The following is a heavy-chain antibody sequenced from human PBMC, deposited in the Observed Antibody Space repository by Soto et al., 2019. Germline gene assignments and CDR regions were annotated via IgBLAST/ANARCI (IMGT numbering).Heavy chain of an antibody. D-gene: IGHD2-8*02. CDR2: LSQTATAI. Sequence: QVQIVESGGGWVKPGGSLRLSCAASGFTFSAYYMGWVRLAPGRGLEWGAYLSQTATAIHYADSVRGRFTISRDNAANSVYLHMSNLRAEDTDMYYCASWSSDFDYWGQGTRVTVSP. CDR3: ASWSSDFDY. J-gene: IGHJ4*02. V-gene: IGHV3-11*01. CDR1: GFTFSAYY.